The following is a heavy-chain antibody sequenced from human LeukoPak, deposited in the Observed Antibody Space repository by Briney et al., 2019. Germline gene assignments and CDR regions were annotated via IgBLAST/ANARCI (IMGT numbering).Heavy chain of an antibody. CDR1: GFTFTSYW. V-gene: IGHV3-7*01. CDR2: INQEGREM. Sequence: GSLRLSCAPSGFTFTSYWMSWGRHAPGKGREWLAHINQEGREMNYVDSVTGPLTLSTDKGTNSLYLQINRLRATHTPVSYSARHQGSMIVVRTPNRYFDLWGRGTLVTVSS. D-gene: IGHD3-22*01. CDR3: ARHQGSMIVVRTPNRYFDL. J-gene: IGHJ2*01.